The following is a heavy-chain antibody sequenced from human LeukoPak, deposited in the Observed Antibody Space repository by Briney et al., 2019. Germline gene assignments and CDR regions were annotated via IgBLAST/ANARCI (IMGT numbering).Heavy chain of an antibody. Sequence: ASVKVSCKASGYTFTGYYMHWVRQAPGQGLEWMGRINPNSGGTNYAQKFQGRVTMTRDTSISTAYMELSSLRSEDTAVYYCARSSGDGYNLYEEYWGQGTLVTVSS. CDR1: GYTFTGYY. V-gene: IGHV1-2*06. J-gene: IGHJ4*02. D-gene: IGHD5-24*01. CDR3: ARSSGDGYNLYEEY. CDR2: INPNSGGT.